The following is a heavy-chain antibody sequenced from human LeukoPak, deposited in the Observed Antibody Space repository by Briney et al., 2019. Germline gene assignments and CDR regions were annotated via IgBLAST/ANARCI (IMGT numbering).Heavy chain of an antibody. V-gene: IGHV3-53*01. CDR2: IYSGGST. CDR3: AWGGYSSSWYAPYFDY. CDR1: GFTVSSNY. Sequence: PGGSLRLSCAASGFTVSSNYMSWVRQAPGKGLEWVSVIYSGGSTYYADSVKGRFTISRDNSKNTLYLQMNSLRAEDTAVYYCAWGGYSSSWYAPYFDYWGQGTLVTVSS. J-gene: IGHJ4*02. D-gene: IGHD6-13*01.